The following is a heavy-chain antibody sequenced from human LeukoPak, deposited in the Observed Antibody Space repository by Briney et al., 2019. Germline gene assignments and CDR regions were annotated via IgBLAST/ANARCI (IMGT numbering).Heavy chain of an antibody. CDR3: ARTFVVVTAEDAFDI. J-gene: IGHJ3*02. Sequence: GGSLRLSCAASGFTFSRYSINWVHQAPGRGLEWVSSITSSSSYIYYADSVKGRFTISRDNAKNSLYLQMNSLRAEDTAVYYCARTFVVVTAEDAFDIWGQGTMVTVSS. D-gene: IGHD2-21*02. V-gene: IGHV3-21*01. CDR2: ITSSSSYI. CDR1: GFTFSRYS.